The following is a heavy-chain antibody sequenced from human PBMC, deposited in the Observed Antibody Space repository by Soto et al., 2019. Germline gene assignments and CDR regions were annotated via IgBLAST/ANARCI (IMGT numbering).Heavy chain of an antibody. CDR1: GGTFGSYA. CDR2: IIPVSGAA. CDR3: ATALGCRSTSCTLDY. Sequence: QVQLVQSGAEVKKPGSSVKVSCKASGGTFGSYAFSWVRQAPGQGLEWMGGIIPVSGAAHYAQKFQGRVRITADESTSTADMELSSLSSQDTAVYYCATALGCRSTSCTLDYWGQGTRVIVSS. J-gene: IGHJ4*02. D-gene: IGHD2-2*01. V-gene: IGHV1-69*01.